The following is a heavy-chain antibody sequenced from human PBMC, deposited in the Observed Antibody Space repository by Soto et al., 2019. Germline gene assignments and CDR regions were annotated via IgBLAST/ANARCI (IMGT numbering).Heavy chain of an antibody. J-gene: IGHJ6*02. CDR2: TYYRSKWYN. D-gene: IGHD2-2*01. Sequence: SQTLSLTCAISGDSVSSNSAAWNWIRQSPSRGLEWLGRTYYRSKWYNDYAVSVKSRITINPDTSKNQFSLQLNSVTPEDTAVYYCVRLGDCSSTSCQDYYYYGMDVCGQGTTVTVSS. V-gene: IGHV6-1*01. CDR3: VRLGDCSSTSCQDYYYYGMDV. CDR1: GDSVSSNSAA.